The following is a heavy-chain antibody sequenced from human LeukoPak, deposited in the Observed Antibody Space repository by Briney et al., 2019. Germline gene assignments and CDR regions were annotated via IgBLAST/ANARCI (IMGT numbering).Heavy chain of an antibody. CDR2: TYYRSKWYN. D-gene: IGHD6-19*01. Sequence: TLSLTCAISGDSVSSNSAAWNWIRPSPSRGLEWLGRTYYRSKWYNDYAVSVKSRITINPDTSKNQFSLQLNSVTPEDTAVYYCARDKKYSSGWYGVVDYWGQGTLVTVSS. V-gene: IGHV6-1*01. J-gene: IGHJ4*02. CDR3: ARDKKYSSGWYGVVDY. CDR1: GDSVSSNSAA.